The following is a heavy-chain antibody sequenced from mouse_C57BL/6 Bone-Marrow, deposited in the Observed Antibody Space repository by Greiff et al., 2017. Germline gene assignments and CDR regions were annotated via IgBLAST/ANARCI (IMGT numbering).Heavy chain of an antibody. J-gene: IGHJ2*01. D-gene: IGHD1-1*01. CDR1: GFNIKDDY. Sequence: EVQLQQSGAELVRPGASVKLSCTASGFNIKDDYMHWVKQRPEQGLEWIGWIDPENGDTEYASKFQGKATITADTSSNTAYLQLSSLTSEDTAVYYCTWYSSWGYWGQGTTLTVSS. V-gene: IGHV14-4*01. CDR2: IDPENGDT. CDR3: TWYSSWGY.